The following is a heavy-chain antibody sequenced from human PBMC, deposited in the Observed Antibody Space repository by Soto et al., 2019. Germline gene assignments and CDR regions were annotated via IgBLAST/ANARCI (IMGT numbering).Heavy chain of an antibody. CDR2: ISYDGSNK. D-gene: IGHD6-6*01. Sequence: GGTLRLSCAASGFTFSSYARHWIRQAPGKGLEWVAVISYDGSNKYYADSVKGRFTISRNNSKNTLYLQMNSLRAEDTAVYYYARDGGSSPGYYFDYWGQGTLVTVSS. CDR1: GFTFSSYA. J-gene: IGHJ4*02. CDR3: ARDGGSSPGYYFDY. V-gene: IGHV3-30*04.